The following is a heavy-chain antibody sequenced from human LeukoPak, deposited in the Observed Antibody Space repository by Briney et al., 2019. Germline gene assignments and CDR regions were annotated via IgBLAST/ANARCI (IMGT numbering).Heavy chain of an antibody. V-gene: IGHV3-30*03. CDR3: TTVWNCGGDCSDAFDI. Sequence: GGSLRLSCAASGFTFSNYGMHWVRQAPGKGLEWVAVISYDGSNKYYADSVKGRFTISRDNSKNTLYLQMNSLKTEDTAVYYCTTVWNCGGDCSDAFDIWGQGTMVTVSS. CDR2: ISYDGSNK. CDR1: GFTFSNYG. D-gene: IGHD2-21*02. J-gene: IGHJ3*02.